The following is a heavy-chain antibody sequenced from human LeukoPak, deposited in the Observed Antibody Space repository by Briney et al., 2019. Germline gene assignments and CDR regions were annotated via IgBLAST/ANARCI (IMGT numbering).Heavy chain of an antibody. Sequence: SETLSLTCNVSGGSISSYYWSWIRQPAGKGLEWIGRIYTSGSTNYNPSLKSRVTMSVDTPKNQFSLKLNSVTAADTAVYYCARVTAAGTSVVFDPWGQGILVTVSS. D-gene: IGHD6-13*01. CDR3: ARVTAAGTSVVFDP. CDR1: GGSISSYY. CDR2: IYTSGST. J-gene: IGHJ5*02. V-gene: IGHV4-4*07.